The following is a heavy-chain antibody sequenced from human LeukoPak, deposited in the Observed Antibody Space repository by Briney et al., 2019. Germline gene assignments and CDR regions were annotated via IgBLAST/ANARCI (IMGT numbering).Heavy chain of an antibody. D-gene: IGHD3-10*01. CDR2: IYPGDSDT. J-gene: IGHJ4*02. CDR3: ARRPGPYSGSYFY. V-gene: IGHV5-51*01. CDR1: GYPFSSYW. Sequence: GESLKISCKGSGYPFSSYWIGWVRQMPGKGLEWMGIIYPGDSDTRYSPSFQGQVTISADKSISTAYLQWSSLKASDTAMYYCARRPGPYSGSYFYWGQGTLVTVSS.